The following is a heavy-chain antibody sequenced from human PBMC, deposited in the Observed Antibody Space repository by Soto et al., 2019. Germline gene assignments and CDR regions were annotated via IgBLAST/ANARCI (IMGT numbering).Heavy chain of an antibody. D-gene: IGHD3-10*01. V-gene: IGHV5-10-1*01. J-gene: IGHJ6*02. CDR2: IDPYDSYT. CDR1: GYYFNNYW. CDR3: ARPPFPAVGKYARDV. Sequence: GESLKISCKGSGYYFNNYWINWVRQMPGKGLEWMGRIDPYDSYTNYSPSFQGHVTISVDTSSSTAYLQWSSLKASDTAMYYCARPPFPAVGKYARDVWGQGNTLTV.